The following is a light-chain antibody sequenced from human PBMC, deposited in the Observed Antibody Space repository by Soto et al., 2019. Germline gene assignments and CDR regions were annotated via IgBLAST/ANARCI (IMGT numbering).Light chain of an antibody. CDR3: QQVYMMPWT. J-gene: IGKJ1*01. CDR2: GAS. V-gene: IGKV1-39*01. Sequence: DIAMTQSPSSLSASEGDTVSVTCRAGQNIGDFLNWYQQKPGKAPNLLIYGASNLQSGVPSRFSGRGSGTEFTLTISGLQPEDFATYFCQQVYMMPWTFGHGTRV. CDR1: QNIGDF.